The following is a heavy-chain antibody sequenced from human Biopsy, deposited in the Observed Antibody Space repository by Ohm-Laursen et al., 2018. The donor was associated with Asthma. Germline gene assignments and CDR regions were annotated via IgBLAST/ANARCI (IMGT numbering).Heavy chain of an antibody. CDR1: GYNFISFA. CDR3: ARTYHDFLTGQVKDVFGV. V-gene: IGHV1-3*04. J-gene: IGHJ3*01. D-gene: IGHD3-9*01. CDR2: VNTGNGDT. Sequence: SSVKVSCKASGYNFISFAIHWVRQAPGQRLEWMGWVNTGNGDTKYSQKFQGRVTITRDTSASTAYMELRSLRSEDTATYYCARTYHDFLTGQVKDVFGVWGQGTMVTVSS.